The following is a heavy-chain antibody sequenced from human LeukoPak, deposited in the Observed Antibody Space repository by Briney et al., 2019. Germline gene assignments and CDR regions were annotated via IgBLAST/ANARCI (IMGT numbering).Heavy chain of an antibody. CDR3: ARESGRGRFDY. V-gene: IGHV3-23*01. J-gene: IGHJ4*02. D-gene: IGHD1-26*01. Sequence: GGSLRLSCAASGFTFSSYAMTWVRQAPGKGLECVSAISGSGGGTYYADSVKGRFTISRDNAKNSLYLQMNSLRAEDTAVYYCARESGRGRFDYWGQGTLVTVSS. CDR2: ISGSGGGT. CDR1: GFTFSSYA.